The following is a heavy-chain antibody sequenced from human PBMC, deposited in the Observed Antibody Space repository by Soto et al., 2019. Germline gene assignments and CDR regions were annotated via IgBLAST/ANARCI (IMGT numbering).Heavy chain of an antibody. CDR3: VKDDGGYPSTAPH. J-gene: IGHJ4*02. D-gene: IGHD3-22*01. CDR1: GITISNYP. Sequence: EVQLLESGGGLVQDGGSLRLSCAASGITISNYPMSWVRQAPGKGLDWVSGISGSGDRTYYADSAKGRFTISKGISKNSLSLQLDSLGVEDTAVYFCVKDDGGYPSTAPHWGQGTLVTVSS. V-gene: IGHV3-23*01. CDR2: ISGSGDRT.